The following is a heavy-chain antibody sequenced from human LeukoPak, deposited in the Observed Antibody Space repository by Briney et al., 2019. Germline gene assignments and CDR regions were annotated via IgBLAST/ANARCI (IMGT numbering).Heavy chain of an antibody. CDR1: GGTFRNYP. D-gene: IGHD1-14*01. J-gene: IGHJ4*02. V-gene: IGHV1-69*05. CDR3: ARSLPGSFIYYFDY. CDR2: IIPIFGTA. Sequence: ASVKVSCKASGGTFRNYPISWVRQAPGQGLEWMGGIIPIFGTANYAQKFQGRVTITTDESTSTAYMELSSLRSEDTAVYYCARSLPGSFIYYFDYWGQGTLVTVSS.